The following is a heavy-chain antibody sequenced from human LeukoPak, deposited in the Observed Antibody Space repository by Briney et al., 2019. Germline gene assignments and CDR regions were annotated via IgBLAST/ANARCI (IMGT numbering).Heavy chain of an antibody. V-gene: IGHV4-59*12. J-gene: IGHJ4*02. CDR3: ARKDFGSGSFSRSFDY. CDR1: GGSISSYY. Sequence: PSETLSLACTVSGGSISSYYWSWIRQPPGKGLEWIGYIYYSGSTNYNPSLKSRVTISVDTSKNQFSLKLSSVTAADTAMYYCARKDFGSGSFSRSFDYWGQGTLVTVSS. CDR2: IYYSGST. D-gene: IGHD3-10*01.